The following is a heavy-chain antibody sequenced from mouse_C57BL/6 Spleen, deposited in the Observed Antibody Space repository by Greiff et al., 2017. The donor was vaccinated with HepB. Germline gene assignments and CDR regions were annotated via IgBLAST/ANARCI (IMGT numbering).Heavy chain of an antibody. D-gene: IGHD1-1*01. V-gene: IGHV5-4*03. Sequence: EVKLVESGGGLVKPGGSLKLSCAASGFTFSSYAMSWVRQTPEKRLEWVATISDGGSYTYYPDNVKGRFTISRDNAKNTLYLQMSHLKSEDTAMYSCARAATTVVEGWFAYWGQGTLVTVSA. CDR2: ISDGGSYT. J-gene: IGHJ3*01. CDR3: ARAATTVVEGWFAY. CDR1: GFTFSSYA.